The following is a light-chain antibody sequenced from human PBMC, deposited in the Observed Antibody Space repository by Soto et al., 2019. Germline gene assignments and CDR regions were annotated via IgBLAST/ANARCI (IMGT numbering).Light chain of an antibody. V-gene: IGKV1-5*03. CDR2: KAS. CDR3: QHYNSHSRT. CDR1: ESVSTW. J-gene: IGKJ1*01. Sequence: DIQMTQSPSTLFASVGDKVTITCRASESVSTWLAWYQQKPGKAPKLLIYKASTLQTGVPSRFSGSGSGTEFTLTISSLQPDDFSTYFCQHYNSHSRTFGQGTKVEIK.